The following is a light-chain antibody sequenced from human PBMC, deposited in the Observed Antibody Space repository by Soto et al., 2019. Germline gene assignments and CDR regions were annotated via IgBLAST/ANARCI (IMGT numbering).Light chain of an antibody. J-gene: IGKJ1*01. CDR2: ATS. V-gene: IGKV1-17*01. CDR1: QGIRND. Sequence: IQMTQSPSSLSASIGDRVTITCRASQGIRNDLSWYQQKPGKAPKLLMYATSRLQSGVPSRFSGSGSGTEFTLTISSLQPDDFATYYCQHYNSYSEAFGHGTKVDIK. CDR3: QHYNSYSEA.